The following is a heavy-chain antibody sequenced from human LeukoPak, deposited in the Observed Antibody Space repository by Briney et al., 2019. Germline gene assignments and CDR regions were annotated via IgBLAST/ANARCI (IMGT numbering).Heavy chain of an antibody. CDR2: IYSGGST. CDR3: ASSGSYQESHFDY. J-gene: IGHJ4*02. Sequence: PGGSLRLSCAASGFTVSSNYMSWVRQAPGKGLEWVSVIYSGGSTYYADSVKGRFTISRDNSKNTLYLQMNSLRAEDTAVYYCASSGSYQESHFDYWGQGTLVTVSS. V-gene: IGHV3-53*01. CDR1: GFTVSSNY. D-gene: IGHD1-26*01.